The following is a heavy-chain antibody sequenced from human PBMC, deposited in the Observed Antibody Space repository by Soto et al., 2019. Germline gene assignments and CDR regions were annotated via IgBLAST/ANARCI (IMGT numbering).Heavy chain of an antibody. CDR2: IKPNCDGT. V-gene: IGHV1-2*02. Sequence: QVQLEQSGAEVKKPGASVKVSCKASGYTFTVYYIHWVRQAPGQGLEWKGWIKPNCDGTNHAKKFQGRVTMTRDTSISTAYMELSRLRYDETALYYCARSSTYGDNDYWGQGPLVTVSS. J-gene: IGHJ4*02. D-gene: IGHD4-17*01. CDR3: ARSSTYGDNDY. CDR1: GYTFTVYY.